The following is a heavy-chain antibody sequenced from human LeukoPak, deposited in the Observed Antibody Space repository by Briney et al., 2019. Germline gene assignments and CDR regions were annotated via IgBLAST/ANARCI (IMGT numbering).Heavy chain of an antibody. CDR3: AKGDYYGSPKVVAA. J-gene: IGHJ5*02. V-gene: IGHV1-2*02. D-gene: IGHD3-10*01. CDR1: GYTFTDYY. CDR2: INPNSGDT. Sequence: ASVKVSCKASGYTFTDYYINWVRQAPGQGLEWIGWINPNSGDTNYAQKFQDRVTMTRDTSISTAYIELNFLRSDDTAVFYCAKGDYYGSPKVVAAWGQGTLVTVSS.